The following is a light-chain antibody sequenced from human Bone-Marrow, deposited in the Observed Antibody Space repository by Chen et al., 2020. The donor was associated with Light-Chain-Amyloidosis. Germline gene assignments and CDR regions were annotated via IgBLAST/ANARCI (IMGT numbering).Light chain of an antibody. V-gene: IGLV3-1*01. J-gene: IGLJ3*02. CDR2: KDD. CDR3: QAWDGSPWV. CDR1: RLGAKY. Sequence: SYELTQPPSVSVSPGQAVTIPCSGDRLGAKYVSWYQQKAGQSPVLVIFKDDKRPSGIPDRFSGANSGISATLTITEAQAMDEADYYCQAWDGSPWVFGGGTKLTVL.